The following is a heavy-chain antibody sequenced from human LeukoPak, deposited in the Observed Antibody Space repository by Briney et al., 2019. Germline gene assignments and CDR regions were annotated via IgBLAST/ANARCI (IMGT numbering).Heavy chain of an antibody. Sequence: PGGSLRLSCAASGFTFSSYAMSWVRQAPGKGLEWVSAISGSGGSTYYADSVKGRFTISRDNSKSTLYLQMNSLRAEDTAVYYCAKEHDYGVSLYYFDYWGQGTLVTVSS. J-gene: IGHJ4*02. CDR1: GFTFSSYA. CDR3: AKEHDYGVSLYYFDY. CDR2: ISGSGGST. V-gene: IGHV3-23*01. D-gene: IGHD4-17*01.